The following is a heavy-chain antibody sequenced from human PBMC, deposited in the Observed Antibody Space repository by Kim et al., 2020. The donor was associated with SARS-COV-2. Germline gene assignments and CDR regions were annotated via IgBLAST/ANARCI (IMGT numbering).Heavy chain of an antibody. J-gene: IGHJ5*02. CDR2: IFYSGNT. V-gene: IGHV4-59*01. CDR1: SDSFSAYY. Sequence: SETLSLTCTVSSDSFSAYYWSWIRQFPGKGLEWIGYIFYSGNTNYSPSLKSRVTISWDTSRSQFSLDLTSVTEADTAVYYCARSEGRASWHHFDHWGQG. CDR3: ARSEGRASWHHFDH.